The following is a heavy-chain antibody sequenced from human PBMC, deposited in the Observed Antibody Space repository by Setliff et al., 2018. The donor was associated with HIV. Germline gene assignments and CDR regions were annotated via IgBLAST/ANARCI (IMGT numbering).Heavy chain of an antibody. V-gene: IGHV1-46*01. CDR1: GYTSTSYG. J-gene: IGHJ4*02. CDR3: ARDYSPTFYYYDSSGTFDY. CDR2: INPRGGST. D-gene: IGHD3-22*01. Sequence: ASVKVSCKASGYTSTSYGVTWVRQTPGQGLEWMGIINPRGGSTTYAQKLQGRVTMTRDTSTSTVYMELSSLRSEDTAVYYCARDYSPTFYYYDSSGTFDYWGQGTLVTVSS.